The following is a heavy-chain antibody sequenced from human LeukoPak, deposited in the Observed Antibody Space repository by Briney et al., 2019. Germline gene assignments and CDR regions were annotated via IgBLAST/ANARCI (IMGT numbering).Heavy chain of an antibody. Sequence: PGRSLRLSCAASGFTFSSYGMHWVRQAPGKGLGWVAVISYDGSNKYYADSVKGRFTISRDNSKNTLYLQMNSLRAEDTAVYYCAKEAPTWLSYYFDYWGQGTLVTVSS. D-gene: IGHD3-22*01. CDR3: AKEAPTWLSYYFDY. CDR1: GFTFSSYG. J-gene: IGHJ4*02. V-gene: IGHV3-30*18. CDR2: ISYDGSNK.